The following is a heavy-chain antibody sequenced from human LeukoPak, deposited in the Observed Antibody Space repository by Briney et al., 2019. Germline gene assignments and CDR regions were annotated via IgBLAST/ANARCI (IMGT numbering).Heavy chain of an antibody. CDR2: IGTSGRST. V-gene: IGHV3-23*01. CDR1: GFTLDSYV. Sequence: PGGSLRLXCAASGFTLDSYVMTWVRQAPGKGLEWVSGIGTSGRSTYYADSVKGRFTISRDNSKNTLYLQMNSLRAEDTALYYCAKESGNAFNDPFDMWGQGTMVIVSS. D-gene: IGHD3-16*01. CDR3: AKESGNAFNDPFDM. J-gene: IGHJ3*02.